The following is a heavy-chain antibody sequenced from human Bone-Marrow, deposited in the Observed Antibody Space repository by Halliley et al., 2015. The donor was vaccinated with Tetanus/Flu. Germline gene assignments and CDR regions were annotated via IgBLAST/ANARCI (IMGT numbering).Heavy chain of an antibody. CDR2: IWNDGTNP. Sequence: SLRLSCATSGFTFGDFDMQWVRQAPGKGLEWVAVIWNDGTNPYYADSVKGRFTISRDKSKRTLHLQMNSLRADDTAMYYCARDAGTQPAWYFDFWGRGTLVTVSS. J-gene: IGHJ2*01. D-gene: IGHD2-15*01. CDR3: ARDAGTQPAWYFDF. V-gene: IGHV3-33*01. CDR1: GFTFGDFD.